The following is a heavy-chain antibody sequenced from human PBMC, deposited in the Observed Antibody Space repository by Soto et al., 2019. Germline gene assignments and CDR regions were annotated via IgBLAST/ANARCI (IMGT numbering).Heavy chain of an antibody. V-gene: IGHV1-46*01. CDR2: INPSGGST. CDR1: GYTFTSYY. J-gene: IGHJ6*02. CDR3: AGDVRGGRRGIDV. Sequence: QVQLVQSGAEVKKPGASVKVSCKASGYTFTSYYMHWVRQAPGQGLEWMGIINPSGGSTSYAQKCQGRVTVTRDTSTSTVYMALSSLRAEDTAVYYGAGDVRGGRRGIDVWGQGTTVTVSS. D-gene: IGHD3-10*02.